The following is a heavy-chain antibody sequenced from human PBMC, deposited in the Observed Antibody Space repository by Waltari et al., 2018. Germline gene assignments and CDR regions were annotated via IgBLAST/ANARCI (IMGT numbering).Heavy chain of an antibody. Sequence: EVQLVESGGGLIQPGGSLRLSCEAYGWNVSRNHMRWVRPAQGKGLEWLSAIYSGGNTFYADSVKGRFNISIDNSKNTLYLQMNSLRVDDTAVYYCARDDSYGQFMRFDFWGQGTVVTVSS. J-gene: IGHJ4*02. D-gene: IGHD5-18*01. CDR1: GWNVSRNH. CDR2: IYSGGNT. CDR3: ARDDSYGQFMRFDF. V-gene: IGHV3-53*01.